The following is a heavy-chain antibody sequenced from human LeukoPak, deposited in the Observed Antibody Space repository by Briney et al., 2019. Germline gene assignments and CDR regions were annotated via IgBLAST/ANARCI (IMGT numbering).Heavy chain of an antibody. Sequence: GGSLRLSCTASGFTFGDYAMSWFRQAPGKGLEWVGFIRSKAYGGTTEYAASVKSRFTISRDDSKSIAYLQMNSLKTEDTAVYYCTRFPYDSSGYYYYFDYWGQGTLVTVSS. CDR1: GFTFGDYA. D-gene: IGHD3-22*01. V-gene: IGHV3-49*03. CDR2: IRSKAYGGTT. CDR3: TRFPYDSSGYYYYFDY. J-gene: IGHJ4*02.